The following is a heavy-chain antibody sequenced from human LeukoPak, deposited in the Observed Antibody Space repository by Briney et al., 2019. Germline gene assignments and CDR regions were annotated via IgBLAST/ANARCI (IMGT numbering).Heavy chain of an antibody. D-gene: IGHD2-15*01. Sequence: QAGGSLRLSCAASGFTFSSYGMSWVRQAPGKGLEWVSAISGSGGSTYYADSVKGRFTISRDNAKNSLYLQMNSLRAEDTAVYYCARSSSRYCSGGSCYSGVLGYFDYWGQGTLVTVSS. CDR1: GFTFSSYG. V-gene: IGHV3-23*01. CDR3: ARSSSRYCSGGSCYSGVLGYFDY. J-gene: IGHJ4*02. CDR2: ISGSGGST.